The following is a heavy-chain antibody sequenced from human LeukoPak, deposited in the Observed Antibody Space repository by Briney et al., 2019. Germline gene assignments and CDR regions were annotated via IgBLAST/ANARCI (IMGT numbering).Heavy chain of an antibody. CDR3: AKEDAAYYDSSDFYYGYFQH. Sequence: GGSLRLSCAASGFTFTSYDMSWVRQAPGKGLEWVSAISGGGSNTYYADSVKGRFTISRDNSKNTLYLQMNSLRAEDTAVYYCAKEDAAYYDSSDFYYGYFQHWGQGTLVTVSS. CDR2: ISGGGSNT. J-gene: IGHJ1*01. CDR1: GFTFTSYD. V-gene: IGHV3-23*01. D-gene: IGHD3-22*01.